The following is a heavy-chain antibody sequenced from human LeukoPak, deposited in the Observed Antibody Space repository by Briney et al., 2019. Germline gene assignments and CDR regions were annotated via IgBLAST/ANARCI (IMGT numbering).Heavy chain of an antibody. Sequence: ASVKVSCKASGYTFTSYHMHWVRQAPGQGLEWMGIINPSGGSTSYAQKFQGRVTMTRDTSTSTVYMELSSLRSEDTAVYYCASAFADYYDSSGYYFDYWGQGTLVTVSS. CDR3: ASAFADYYDSSGYYFDY. CDR2: INPSGGST. V-gene: IGHV1-46*01. D-gene: IGHD3-22*01. CDR1: GYTFTSYH. J-gene: IGHJ4*02.